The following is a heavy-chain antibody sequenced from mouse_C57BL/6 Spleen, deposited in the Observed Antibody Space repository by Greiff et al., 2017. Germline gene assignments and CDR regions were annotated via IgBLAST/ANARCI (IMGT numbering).Heavy chain of an antibody. CDR3: ARTVVADETWFAY. V-gene: IGHV5-15*01. D-gene: IGHD1-1*01. CDR1: GFTFSDYG. J-gene: IGHJ3*01. Sequence: EVQLVESGGGLVQPGGSLKLSCAASGFTFSDYGMAWVRQAPRKGPEWVAFISNLAYSIYYADTVTGRFTISRENAKNTLYLEMSSLRAEDTAMYYCARTVVADETWFAYWGQGTLVTVSA. CDR2: ISNLAYSI.